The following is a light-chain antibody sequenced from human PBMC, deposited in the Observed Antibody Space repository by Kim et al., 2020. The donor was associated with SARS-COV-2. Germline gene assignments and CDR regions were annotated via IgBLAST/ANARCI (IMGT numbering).Light chain of an antibody. CDR3: QVWDSSSDHVV. CDR1: DMYSRS. Sequence: APEATARITVGGEDMYSRSVYWYQRKTGQAPIWVIYYDTDRPAGIPERFSGTNSGNSATLTISRVEAGDEADYYCQVWDSSSDHVVFGGGTQLTVL. CDR2: YDT. J-gene: IGLJ2*01. V-gene: IGLV3-21*04.